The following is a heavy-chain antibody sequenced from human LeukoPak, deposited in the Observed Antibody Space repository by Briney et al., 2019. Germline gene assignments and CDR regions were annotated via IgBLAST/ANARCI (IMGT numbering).Heavy chain of an antibody. CDR2: ISGSGGGT. CDR1: GFTFSSYA. J-gene: IGHJ4*02. Sequence: GGSLRLSCAASGFTFSSYAMHWVRQAPGKGLEWVSGISGSGGGTYYADSVKGRFTISRDNSKNTLGLQMNSLRAEDTAVYYCAKDWTVTTPPDYWGQGTLVTVSS. CDR3: AKDWTVTTPPDY. V-gene: IGHV3-23*01. D-gene: IGHD4-17*01.